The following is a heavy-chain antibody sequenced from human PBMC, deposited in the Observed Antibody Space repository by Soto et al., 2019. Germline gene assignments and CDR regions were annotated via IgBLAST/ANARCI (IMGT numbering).Heavy chain of an antibody. CDR1: GFTFSSYG. D-gene: IGHD5-12*01. CDR3: ARDPVATRTYNWFDP. J-gene: IGHJ5*02. CDR2: IWYDGSNK. Sequence: GGSLRLSCAASGFTFSSYGMHWVRQAPGKGLEWVAVIWYDGSNKYYADTVKGRFTISRDNSKNTLYLQMNSLRAEDTAVYYCARDPVATRTYNWFDPWGQGTLVTVSS. V-gene: IGHV3-33*01.